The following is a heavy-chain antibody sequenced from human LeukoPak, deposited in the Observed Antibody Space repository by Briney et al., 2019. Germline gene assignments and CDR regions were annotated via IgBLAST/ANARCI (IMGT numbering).Heavy chain of an antibody. CDR2: INPNSGGT. Sequence: ASVKVSCKASGYTFTGYYMHWVRQAPGQGLEWMGWINPNSGGTNYAQKFQGRVAMTRDTSTNTVYMELSSLRSEDTAVYYCARGPSITMVRGGQWYYYMDVWGKGTTVTISS. CDR1: GYTFTGYY. V-gene: IGHV1-2*02. D-gene: IGHD3-10*01. J-gene: IGHJ6*03. CDR3: ARGPSITMVRGGQWYYYMDV.